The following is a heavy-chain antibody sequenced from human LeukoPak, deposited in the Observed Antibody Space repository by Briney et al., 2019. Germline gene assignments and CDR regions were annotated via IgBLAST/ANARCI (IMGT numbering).Heavy chain of an antibody. D-gene: IGHD6-19*01. Sequence: ASVKVSCKVSGYTLTELSMHWVRQAPGKGLEWMGGFDPEDGETIYAQKFQGRATMTEDTSTDTAYMELSSLRSEDTAVYYCATLETQQWLLFDYWGQGTLVTVSS. J-gene: IGHJ4*02. CDR1: GYTLTELS. CDR2: FDPEDGET. CDR3: ATLETQQWLLFDY. V-gene: IGHV1-24*01.